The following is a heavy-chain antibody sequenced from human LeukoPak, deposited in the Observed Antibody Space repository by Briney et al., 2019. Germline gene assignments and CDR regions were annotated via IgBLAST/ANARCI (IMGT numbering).Heavy chain of an antibody. J-gene: IGHJ4*02. CDR3: ARSDYYDSSGSYVFDY. Sequence: SVKVSCKASGGTSSSYAISWVRQAPGQGLEWMGRIIPILGIANYAQKFQGRVTITADKSTSTAYMELSSLRSEDTAVYYCARSDYYDSSGSYVFDYWGQGTLVTVSS. V-gene: IGHV1-69*04. CDR1: GGTSSSYA. CDR2: IIPILGIA. D-gene: IGHD3-22*01.